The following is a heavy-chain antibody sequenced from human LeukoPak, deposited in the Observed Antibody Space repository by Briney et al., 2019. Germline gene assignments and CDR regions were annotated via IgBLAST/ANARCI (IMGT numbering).Heavy chain of an antibody. D-gene: IGHD3-16*02. J-gene: IGHJ4*02. CDR3: ARDYPSFDY. CDR2: IYSDGNT. V-gene: IGHV3-53*01. Sequence: PGGSLRLSCAASGFTVSSNYMSWVRQAPGKGLEWVSLIYSDGNTYYADSVKGRFTISRDNSKITLYLQMNSLRAEDTAVYYCARDYPSFDYWGQGALVTVSS. CDR1: GFTVSSNY.